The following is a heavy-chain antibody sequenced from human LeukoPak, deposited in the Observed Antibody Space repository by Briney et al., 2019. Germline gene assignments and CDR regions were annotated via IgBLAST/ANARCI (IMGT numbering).Heavy chain of an antibody. V-gene: IGHV3-11*01. Sequence: SGGSLRLSFAPLGITLSNLQLNWIRQAPGRGLEWIAYINTRGVVIYYADSVKGRFTISMDNANNSLYLQMNSLRVEDTAVYYCVAQYLVYVYWVQGSLVTVS. CDR1: GITLSNLQ. CDR2: INTRGVVI. CDR3: VAQYLVYVY. D-gene: IGHD2-2*01. J-gene: IGHJ4*02.